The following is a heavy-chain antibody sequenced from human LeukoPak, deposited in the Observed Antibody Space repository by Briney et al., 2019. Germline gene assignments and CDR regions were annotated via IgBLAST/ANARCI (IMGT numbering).Heavy chain of an antibody. CDR2: ISAYNSNT. Sequence: GASVKVSCKASGYTFTSYGISWVRQAPGQGLEWMGWISAYNSNTNYAQKLQGRVTMTTDTSTSTAYMELRSLRSEDTAVYYCAASSVEMATIGAFDIWGQGTMVTVSS. D-gene: IGHD5-24*01. CDR3: AASSVEMATIGAFDI. V-gene: IGHV1-18*01. J-gene: IGHJ3*02. CDR1: GYTFTSYG.